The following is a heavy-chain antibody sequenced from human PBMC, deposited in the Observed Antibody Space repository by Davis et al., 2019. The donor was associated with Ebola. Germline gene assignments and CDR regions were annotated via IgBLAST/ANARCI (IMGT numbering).Heavy chain of an antibody. CDR1: AFTFSSYW. Sequence: ESLKISCAASAFTFSSYWMHWVRQAPGKGLVWVSRINSGGSSTSYADSVKGRFTISRDNAKNTLYLQMNNLRAEDTAVYYCARESNWGSAWYFDLWGRGTLVTVSS. V-gene: IGHV3-74*01. J-gene: IGHJ2*01. CDR3: ARESNWGSAWYFDL. CDR2: INSGGSST. D-gene: IGHD7-27*01.